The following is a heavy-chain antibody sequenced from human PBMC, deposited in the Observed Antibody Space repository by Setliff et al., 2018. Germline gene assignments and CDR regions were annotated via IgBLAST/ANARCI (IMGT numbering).Heavy chain of an antibody. CDR3: ARGKWFRLDKSAWSNWFDP. CDR1: GGTFSSYA. V-gene: IGHV1-8*02. CDR2: MNAHSGNS. Sequence: ASVKVSCKASGGTFSSYAISWVRQAPGQGLEWMGWMNAHSGNSGCAQKFQGRVTMTRDTSISTAYMELNSLQYEDTAVYYCARGKWFRLDKSAWSNWFDPWGQGTLVTVSS. J-gene: IGHJ5*02. D-gene: IGHD5-12*01.